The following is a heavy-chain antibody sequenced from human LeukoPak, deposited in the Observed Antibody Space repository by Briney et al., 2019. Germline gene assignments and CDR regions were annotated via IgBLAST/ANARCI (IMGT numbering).Heavy chain of an antibody. CDR3: VRFGALPYYFEF. CDR2: VRLDGRQK. CDR1: EGNIIDHW. V-gene: IGHV3-7*01. J-gene: IGHJ4*02. Sequence: LCCAVAEGNIIDHWRSWISKTPGKGLEWVANVRLDGRQKYYVESVKGLSPITRDNAKNSLFLQMDSLRAEDTAIYYCVRFGALPYYFEFWGQGTLVTVSS. D-gene: IGHD1-26*01.